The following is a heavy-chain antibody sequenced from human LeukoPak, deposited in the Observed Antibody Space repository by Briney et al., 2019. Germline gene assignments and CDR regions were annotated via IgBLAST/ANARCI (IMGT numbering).Heavy chain of an antibody. CDR1: GDSISSGDYY. V-gene: IGHV4-61*02. J-gene: IGHJ4*02. CDR2: ISSSGST. CDR3: ARVGYSYGRDY. D-gene: IGHD5-18*01. Sequence: SQTLSLTCTVSGDSISSGDYYWSWIRQPAGKGLEWIGRISSSGSTNYNPSLKSRVTISVDTSKNQFSLKRSSVTAADTAVYFCARVGYSYGRDYWGQGTLVTVSS.